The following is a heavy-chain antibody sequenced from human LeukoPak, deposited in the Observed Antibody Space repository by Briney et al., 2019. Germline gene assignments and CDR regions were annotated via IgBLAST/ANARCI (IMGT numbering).Heavy chain of an antibody. J-gene: IGHJ4*02. Sequence: WGSLRLSCAASGFTISSYEMNWVRQAPGKGLEWVSYISSSGSAIYYADSVKGRFNISRDNAKDSLYLQMNSLRAEDTAVYYCARDGDSSGWWFDYWGQGTLVTVSS. CDR2: ISSSGSAI. V-gene: IGHV3-48*03. CDR3: ARDGDSSGWWFDY. D-gene: IGHD6-19*01. CDR1: GFTISSYE.